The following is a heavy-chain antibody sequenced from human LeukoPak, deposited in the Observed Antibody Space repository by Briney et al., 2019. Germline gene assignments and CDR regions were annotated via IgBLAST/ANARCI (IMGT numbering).Heavy chain of an antibody. Sequence: ASVKVSCKASGCTFTGYYMHWVRQAPGQGLEWMGWINPNSGGTNYAQKFQGRATMTRDTSISTAYMELSRLRSDDTAVYYCAILLEKWELHAFDIWGQGTMVTVSS. CDR1: GCTFTGYY. D-gene: IGHD1-26*01. V-gene: IGHV1-2*02. J-gene: IGHJ3*02. CDR3: AILLEKWELHAFDI. CDR2: INPNSGGT.